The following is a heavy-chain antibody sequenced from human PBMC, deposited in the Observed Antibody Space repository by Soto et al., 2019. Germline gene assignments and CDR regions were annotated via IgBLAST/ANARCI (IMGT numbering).Heavy chain of an antibody. D-gene: IGHD1-26*01. J-gene: IGHJ6*02. Sequence: QVQLVQSGAEVKNPGASVKVSCKVFGYTVNDSSIHWVRQAPGKGLEWMGGFDPEHGEAVYAQRFQGRVTMTEETSTDTAYMELSNLRSEDTAVYYCVKGGSRGRYYYYYGMDVWGQGTTVTVSS. CDR3: VKGGSRGRYYYYYGMDV. V-gene: IGHV1-24*01. CDR2: FDPEHGEA. CDR1: GYTVNDSS.